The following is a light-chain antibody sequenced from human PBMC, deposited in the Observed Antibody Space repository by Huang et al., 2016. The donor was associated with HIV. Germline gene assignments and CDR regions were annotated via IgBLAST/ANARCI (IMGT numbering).Light chain of an antibody. Sequence: EIVMTQSPVTLSVSPGERATLSCRASQSVMSNLAWYQQKPGQAPRLLIYGASTRASGSSDRFSGGGSGTEFPLTINSLQSEDFAVYYCQQYNNWPLTFGGGTKVEIK. V-gene: IGKV3-15*01. CDR2: GAS. CDR1: QSVMSN. CDR3: QQYNNWPLT. J-gene: IGKJ4*01.